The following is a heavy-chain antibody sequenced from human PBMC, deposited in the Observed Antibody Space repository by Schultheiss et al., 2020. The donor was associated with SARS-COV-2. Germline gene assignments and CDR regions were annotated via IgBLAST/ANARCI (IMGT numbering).Heavy chain of an antibody. D-gene: IGHD6-19*01. V-gene: IGHV4-59*01. CDR2: IYYSGST. J-gene: IGHJ4*02. CDR1: GGSISSYY. CDR3: ARGIAVAGSPYFDY. Sequence: GSLRLSCTVSGGSISSYYWSWIRQPPGKGLEWIGYIYYSGSTNYNPSLKSRVTISVDTSKNQFSLKLSSVTAADTAVYYCARGIAVAGSPYFDYWGQGTLVTVSS.